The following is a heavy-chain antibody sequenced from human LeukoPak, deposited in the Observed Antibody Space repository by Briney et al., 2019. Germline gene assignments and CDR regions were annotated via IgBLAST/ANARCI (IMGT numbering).Heavy chain of an antibody. D-gene: IGHD6-6*01. V-gene: IGHV4-4*02. CDR1: GGSITSNNW. J-gene: IGHJ4*02. CDR2: IYHTGNS. Sequence: SETLSLTCAVSGGSITSNNWWSWVRQSPGKGLEWIGEIYHTGNSNYNPSLKSRVTISVDKSKNQFSMRLTSVTAEDTAFYYCARDVGARLPGYWGQGILVTVSS. CDR3: ARDVGARLPGY.